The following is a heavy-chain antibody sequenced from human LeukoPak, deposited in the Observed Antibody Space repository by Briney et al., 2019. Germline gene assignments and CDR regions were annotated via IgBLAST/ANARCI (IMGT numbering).Heavy chain of an antibody. D-gene: IGHD5-12*01. CDR3: ARDPGIVATTPNWFDP. CDR1: GYTFTSYG. Sequence: ASAKVSFKASGYTFTSYGISWVRQAPGQGLEWMGWISAYNGNTNYAQKHQGRVTMTTDTSTSTAYMELRSLRSDDTAVYYCARDPGIVATTPNWFDPWGQGALVTVSS. V-gene: IGHV1-18*04. J-gene: IGHJ5*02. CDR2: ISAYNGNT.